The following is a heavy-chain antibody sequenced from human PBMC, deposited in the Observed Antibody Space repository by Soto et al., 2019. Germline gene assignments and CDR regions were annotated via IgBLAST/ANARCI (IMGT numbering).Heavy chain of an antibody. J-gene: IGHJ6*02. Sequence: QVQLVESGGGVVQPGRSLRLSCAASGFTFSDYGIHWVRQAPGKGLEWVTFISFDDGKDKFYSAPVRGGFTISRDNSKNTLSLQMNSLRSDDTAIYYCAKGTYGGSAPYDYGMDVWGQGTTVTVSS. CDR2: ISFDDGKDK. D-gene: IGHD3-16*01. CDR1: GFTFSDYG. V-gene: IGHV3-30*18. CDR3: AKGTYGGSAPYDYGMDV.